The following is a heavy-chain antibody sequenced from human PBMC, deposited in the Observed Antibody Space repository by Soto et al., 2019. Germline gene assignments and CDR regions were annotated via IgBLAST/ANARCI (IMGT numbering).Heavy chain of an antibody. Sequence: VQLVESGGGVVQPGRSLRLSCAASGFTFSSYGMHWVRQAPGKGLEWVAVISYDGSNKYYADSVKGRFTISRDNSKNTLYLQMNSLRAEDTAVYYCAKDHVTVTLSFDYWGQGTLVTVSS. D-gene: IGHD4-17*01. J-gene: IGHJ4*02. CDR2: ISYDGSNK. CDR1: GFTFSSYG. V-gene: IGHV3-30*18. CDR3: AKDHVTVTLSFDY.